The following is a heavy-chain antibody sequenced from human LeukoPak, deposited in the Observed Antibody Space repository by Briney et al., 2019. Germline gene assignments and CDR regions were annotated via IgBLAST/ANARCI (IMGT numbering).Heavy chain of an antibody. D-gene: IGHD6-6*01. J-gene: IGHJ4*02. CDR3: ANTPAARGDY. CDR2: INQDGSLK. V-gene: IGHV3-7*01. Sequence: PGGSLRLSCAASGFTFSSYAMSWVRQAPGKGLEWVANINQDGSLKTYVDSVKGRFTISRDNAKNSLYLQMNSLRADDTAVYYCANTPAARGDYWGQGTLVTVSS. CDR1: GFTFSSYA.